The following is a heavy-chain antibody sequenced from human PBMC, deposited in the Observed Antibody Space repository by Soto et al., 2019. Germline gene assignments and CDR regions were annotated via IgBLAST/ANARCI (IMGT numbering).Heavy chain of an antibody. J-gene: IGHJ5*02. CDR3: AREPGRYASTSGGWFDP. Sequence: QVQVVESGGGLVKPGGSLRLSCAASGFNFSDYYMGWIRQAPGKGLEWLSYISSTGKYTNYAVSVKGRFTISRDNAKNSLYLQMNSLRAEDTAVYYCAREPGRYASTSGGWFDPWGQGTLVTVSS. D-gene: IGHD3-16*01. CDR2: ISSTGKYT. CDR1: GFNFSDYY. V-gene: IGHV3-11*06.